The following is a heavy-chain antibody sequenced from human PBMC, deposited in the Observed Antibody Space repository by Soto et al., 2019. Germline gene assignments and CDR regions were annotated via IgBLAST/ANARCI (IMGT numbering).Heavy chain of an antibody. CDR3: ARVVPGAEAWFGP. D-gene: IGHD2-2*01. CDR2: ISLYSDGT. V-gene: IGHV1-18*01. J-gene: IGHJ5*02. CDR1: GYTFTSYG. Sequence: ASVKVSCKASGYTFTSYGISWVRQAPGQPLEWLGWISLYSDGTNYAQKFQGRVSMTTDTSTTTAYMELRSLRSDDTAVYYCARVVPGAEAWFGPWGQGPLVTVSS.